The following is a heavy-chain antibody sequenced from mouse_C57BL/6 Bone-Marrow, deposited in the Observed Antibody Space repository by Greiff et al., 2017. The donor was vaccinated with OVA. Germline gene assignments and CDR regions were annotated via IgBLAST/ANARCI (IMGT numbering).Heavy chain of an antibody. J-gene: IGHJ1*03. CDR1: GYTFTSYW. V-gene: IGHV1-55*01. Sequence: VQLQQPGAELVKPGASVKMSCKASGYTFTSYWITWVKQRPGQGLEWIGDIYPGSGSTNYNEKFKSKATLTVDTSSSTAYMQLSSLTSEDSAVYYCAREGGSYYGSRWYFDVWGTGTTVTVSS. CDR3: AREGGSYYGSRWYFDV. D-gene: IGHD1-1*01. CDR2: IYPGSGST.